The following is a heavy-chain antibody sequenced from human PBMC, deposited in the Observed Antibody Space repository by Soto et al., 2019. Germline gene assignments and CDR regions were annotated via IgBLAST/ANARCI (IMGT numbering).Heavy chain of an antibody. D-gene: IGHD1-20*01. Sequence: QVQLVQSGAEVKKPGSSVKVSCKASGGTFSSYAISWVRQAPGQGLEWMGGIIPIFGTANYAQKFQGRVTITADESTSTAYKELSSLRSEATAVYYCASHGITGTWVYYYGMDVWGQGTTVTVSS. J-gene: IGHJ6*02. CDR3: ASHGITGTWVYYYGMDV. CDR2: IIPIFGTA. CDR1: GGTFSSYA. V-gene: IGHV1-69*12.